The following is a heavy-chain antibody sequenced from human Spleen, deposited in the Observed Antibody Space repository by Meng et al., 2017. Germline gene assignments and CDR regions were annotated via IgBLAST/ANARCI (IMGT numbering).Heavy chain of an antibody. CDR2: ITPFNGNT. D-gene: IGHD3-10*01. V-gene: IGHV1-45*02. J-gene: IGHJ5*02. CDR3: ARARHDSGIPSDFDP. CDR1: GYTFTYRY. Sequence: QMQLVQSGAEVKKTGSSVKVSCKASGYTFTYRYLHWVRQAPGQALEWMGWITPFNGNTNYAQKFQDRVTITRDRSMSTAYMELSSLRSEDTAVYYCARARHDSGIPSDFDPWGQGTLVTVSS.